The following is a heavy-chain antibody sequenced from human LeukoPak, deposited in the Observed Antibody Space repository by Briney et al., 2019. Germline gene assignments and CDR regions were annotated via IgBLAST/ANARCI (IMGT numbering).Heavy chain of an antibody. CDR1: GFTFSSYS. D-gene: IGHD3-9*01. Sequence: TGGSLRLSCAASGFTFSSYSMNWVRQAPGKGLEWVSSISSSSSYIYYADSVKGRFTISRDNAKNSLYLQMNSLRAEDTAVYYCARDGVLRYFDWLFPYYMDVWGKGTTVTISS. V-gene: IGHV3-21*04. CDR2: ISSSSSYI. CDR3: ARDGVLRYFDWLFPYYMDV. J-gene: IGHJ6*03.